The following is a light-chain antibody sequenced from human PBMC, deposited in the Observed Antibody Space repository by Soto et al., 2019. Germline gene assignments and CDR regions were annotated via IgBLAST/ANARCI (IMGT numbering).Light chain of an antibody. Sequence: QSVLTQPASVSGSPGQSITISCTGTSSDVGGYNFVSWYQQHPGKVPKLMIFDVNSRPSGVSDRFSGSKSGNTASLTISGLQAEDEGDYYCSSYTSSSTQVFGSGTKLTVL. CDR2: DVN. CDR3: SSYTSSSTQV. J-gene: IGLJ1*01. CDR1: SSDVGGYNF. V-gene: IGLV2-14*03.